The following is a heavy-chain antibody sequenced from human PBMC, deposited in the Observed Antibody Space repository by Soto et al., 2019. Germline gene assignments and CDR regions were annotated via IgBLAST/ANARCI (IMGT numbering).Heavy chain of an antibody. V-gene: IGHV3-74*01. Sequence: EVQLVESGGGLVQPGGSLRLSCAASGFTFSSYWMHWVRQAPGKGLVWVSRINSDGSSTSYADSVKGRFTISRDNAKNTRYPQMNSLRAEDTAVYYCAIRASYYDSSGYFDYWGQGTLVTVSS. D-gene: IGHD3-22*01. J-gene: IGHJ4*02. CDR2: INSDGSST. CDR3: AIRASYYDSSGYFDY. CDR1: GFTFSSYW.